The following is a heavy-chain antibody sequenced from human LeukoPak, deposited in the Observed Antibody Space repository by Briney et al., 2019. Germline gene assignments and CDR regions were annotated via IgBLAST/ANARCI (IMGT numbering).Heavy chain of an antibody. J-gene: IGHJ2*01. CDR2: IYYSGST. Sequence: PSETLSLTCTVSGGSISSYYWSWIRQPPGKGLEWIGYIYYSGSTNYNPSLKSRVTISVDTSKNQFSLKLSSVTAADTAVYYCARLLVGMATMRPGRCFDLWGRGTLVTVSS. CDR1: GGSISSYY. CDR3: ARLLVGMATMRPGRCFDL. D-gene: IGHD5-24*01. V-gene: IGHV4-59*08.